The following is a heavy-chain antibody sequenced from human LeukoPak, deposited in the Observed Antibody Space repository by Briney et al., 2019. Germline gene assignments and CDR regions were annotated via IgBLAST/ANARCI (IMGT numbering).Heavy chain of an antibody. Sequence: GGSLRLSCAASGFTFSNHNMNWVRQAPGKGLEWVSSISTSSSYIYYADSVKGRFTISRDNAKNSLYLQMNSLRAEDTAVYYCARVDPGSYLMFYYVDFWGQGTLVTVSS. J-gene: IGHJ4*02. CDR3: ARVDPGSYLMFYYVDF. V-gene: IGHV3-21*01. D-gene: IGHD3-10*01. CDR1: GFTFSNHN. CDR2: ISTSSSYI.